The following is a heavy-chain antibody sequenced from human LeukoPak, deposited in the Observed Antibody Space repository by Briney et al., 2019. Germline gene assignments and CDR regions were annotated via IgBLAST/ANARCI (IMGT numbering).Heavy chain of an antibody. CDR1: GGSINSYY. CDR3: ARGGKATVVTM. Sequence: SETLSLTCTVSGGSINSYYWSWIRQPAGKGLEWIGRIYSSGSTNYNPSLKSRASMSVDTSKNQFSLKLTSVTAADTAVYYCARGGKATVVTMWGQGILVTVSS. V-gene: IGHV4-4*07. D-gene: IGHD4-23*01. J-gene: IGHJ4*02. CDR2: IYSSGST.